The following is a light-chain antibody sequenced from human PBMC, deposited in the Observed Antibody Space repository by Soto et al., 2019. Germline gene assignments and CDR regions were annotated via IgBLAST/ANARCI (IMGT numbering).Light chain of an antibody. CDR2: YDN. J-gene: IGLJ1*01. CDR3: AAWDDSLNGRV. CDR1: SSNIGSNT. Sequence: SVLTQPPSASGTPGQRVTISCSGSSSNIGSNTVNWYQQLPGTAPKLLIYYDNLRPSGVPDRISGSKSGTSASLAISGLQSDDEADYYCAAWDDSLNGRVFGTGTKVTVL. V-gene: IGLV1-44*01.